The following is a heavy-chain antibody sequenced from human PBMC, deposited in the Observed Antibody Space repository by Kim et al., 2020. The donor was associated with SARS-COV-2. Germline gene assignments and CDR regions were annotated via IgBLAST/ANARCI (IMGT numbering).Heavy chain of an antibody. Sequence: TNYNPSLKSRVTISVDTSKNQFSLKLGSVTAADTAVYYCARGRWPDAFDIWGQGTMVTVSS. D-gene: IGHD4-17*01. CDR2: T. V-gene: IGHV4-34*01. CDR3: ARGRWPDAFDI. J-gene: IGHJ3*02.